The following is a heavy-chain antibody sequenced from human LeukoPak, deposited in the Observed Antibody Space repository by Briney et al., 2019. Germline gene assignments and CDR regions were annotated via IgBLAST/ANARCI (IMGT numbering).Heavy chain of an antibody. CDR1: GFTFSSYG. J-gene: IGHJ4*02. V-gene: IGHV3-30*18. CDR2: ISYDGSNK. D-gene: IGHD1-26*01. Sequence: GRSLRLSCAASGFTFSSYGMHWVRQAPGKGLEWVAVISYDGSNKYYADSVKGRFTIPRDNYKNTLYLQMNSLRAEDTAVYYCAKRPYSGSYFFDYWGQGTLVTVSS. CDR3: AKRPYSGSYFFDY.